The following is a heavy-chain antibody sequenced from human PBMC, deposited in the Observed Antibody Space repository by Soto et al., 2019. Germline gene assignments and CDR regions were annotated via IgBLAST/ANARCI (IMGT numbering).Heavy chain of an antibody. CDR3: ARSTYGHSSGWYNDY. V-gene: IGHV3-72*01. Sequence: EVQLVESGGGLVQPGGSLRLSCAASGFIFSDHYMDWVRQAPGKGLEWVGRTRNKANSYTTEYAASVKGRFSISRDESKNSLYLQMNSLKTEDTAVYYCARSTYGHSSGWYNDYWGQGTLVTVSS. CDR2: TRNKANSYTT. CDR1: GFIFSDHY. D-gene: IGHD6-19*01. J-gene: IGHJ4*02.